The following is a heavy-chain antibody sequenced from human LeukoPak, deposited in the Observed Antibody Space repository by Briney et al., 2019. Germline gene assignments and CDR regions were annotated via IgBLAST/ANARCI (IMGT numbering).Heavy chain of an antibody. CDR2: IYYSGST. D-gene: IGHD6-19*01. V-gene: IGHV4-59*12. CDR3: AREVVVAGKGGFDY. CDR1: GGSITNYY. Sequence: SETLSLSCTVSGGSITNYYWNWIRQPPGKGLEWIGYIYYSGSTNYNPSLKSRVTISVDTSKNQFSLKLSSVTAADTAVYYCAREVVVAGKGGFDYWGRGTLVTVSS. J-gene: IGHJ4*02.